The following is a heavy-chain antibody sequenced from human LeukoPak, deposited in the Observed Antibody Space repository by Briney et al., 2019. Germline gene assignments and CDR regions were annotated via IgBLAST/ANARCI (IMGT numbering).Heavy chain of an antibody. Sequence: ASVKVSCKASGGTFSSHAISWVRQAPGQGLEWMGGIIPIFGTANYAQKFQGRVTITADESTSTAYMELSSLRSEDTAVYYCAREAGYSSGWYPDYWGQGTLVTVSS. CDR3: AREAGYSSGWYPDY. D-gene: IGHD6-19*01. CDR2: IIPIFGTA. CDR1: GGTFSSHA. V-gene: IGHV1-69*13. J-gene: IGHJ4*02.